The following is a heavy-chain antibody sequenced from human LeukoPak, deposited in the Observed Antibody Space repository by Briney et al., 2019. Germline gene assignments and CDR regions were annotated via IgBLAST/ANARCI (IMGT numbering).Heavy chain of an antibody. D-gene: IGHD3-3*01. J-gene: IGHJ4*02. V-gene: IGHV4-34*01. CDR2: INHSGST. CDR1: GGSFSGYY. Sequence: SETLSLTCAVYGGSFSGYYWSWIRQPPGKGLEWIGEINHSGSTNYNPSLKSRVTIPVDTSKNQFSLKLSSVTAADTAVYYCARGRITIFGVVTNLDYWGQGTLVTVSS. CDR3: ARGRITIFGVVTNLDY.